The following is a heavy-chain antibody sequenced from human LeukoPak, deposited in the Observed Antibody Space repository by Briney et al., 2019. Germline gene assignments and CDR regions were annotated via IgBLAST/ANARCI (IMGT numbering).Heavy chain of an antibody. Sequence: QPGGSLRLSCAASGFTVSSNFMTWVRQAPGTGLEWVSVIYSGGSTYYADSVKDRFTISRDNSKNMLYLQMNSLRAEDTAVYYCARGGDSLHYWGQGTLVTVSS. V-gene: IGHV3-66*01. CDR1: GFTVSSNF. CDR3: ARGGDSLHY. D-gene: IGHD3-10*01. J-gene: IGHJ4*02. CDR2: IYSGGST.